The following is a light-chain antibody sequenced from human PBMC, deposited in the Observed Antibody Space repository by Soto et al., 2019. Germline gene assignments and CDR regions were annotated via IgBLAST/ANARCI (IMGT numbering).Light chain of an antibody. CDR1: HNIERW. CDR2: DAS. Sequence: DIQMNQSPSTLSASVGDRVTITCRASHNIERWMAWYQQKPGKAPSLLIFDASTLHSGVPSRFSGSGSGTDLNITIRSLQYYDFETYYCQQFAISKTVGKGTKADIK. J-gene: IGKJ1*01. CDR3: QQFAISKT. V-gene: IGKV1-5*01.